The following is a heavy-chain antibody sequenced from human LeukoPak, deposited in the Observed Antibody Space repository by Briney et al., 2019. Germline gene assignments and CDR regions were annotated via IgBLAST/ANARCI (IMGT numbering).Heavy chain of an antibody. CDR3: ARVPRGRITMVRGVFNWFDP. Sequence: SVKVSCKASGGTFSSYAISWVRQAPGQGLEWMGGIIPIFGTANYAQKFQGRVTITADESTSTAYMELSSLRSEDTAVYYCARVPRGRITMVRGVFNWFDPWGQGTLVTVSS. CDR1: GGTFSSYA. D-gene: IGHD3-10*01. J-gene: IGHJ5*02. CDR2: IIPIFGTA. V-gene: IGHV1-69*13.